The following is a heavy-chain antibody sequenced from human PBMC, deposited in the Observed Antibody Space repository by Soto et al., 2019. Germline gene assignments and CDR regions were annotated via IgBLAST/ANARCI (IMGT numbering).Heavy chain of an antibody. V-gene: IGHV3-23*01. CDR3: AGDPPSEVYSDYFPHDTFYI. Sequence: GSLRLSCAASGFTFSSYAMSWVRQAPGKGLEWVSAISGSGGSTYYADSVKGRFTISRDNSKNTLYLQMNSLRAEDTAVHYCAGDPPSEVYSDYFPHDTFYIWGHGTRVTVSS. D-gene: IGHD4-17*01. J-gene: IGHJ3*02. CDR2: ISGSGGST. CDR1: GFTFSSYA.